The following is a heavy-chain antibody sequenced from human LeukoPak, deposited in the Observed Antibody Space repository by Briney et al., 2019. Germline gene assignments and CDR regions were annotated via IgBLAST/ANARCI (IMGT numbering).Heavy chain of an antibody. CDR1: GYSISSGYY. V-gene: IGHV4-38-2*02. CDR2: IYHSGST. Sequence: PSETLSLTCTVSGYSISSGYYWGWIRQPPGKGLEWIGSIYHSGSTYYNPSLKSRVTMSVDTSKNQISLKLSSVTAADTAVYYCAREERTMIRGVTNFDYWGQGTLVTVSS. J-gene: IGHJ4*02. CDR3: AREERTMIRGVTNFDY. D-gene: IGHD3-10*01.